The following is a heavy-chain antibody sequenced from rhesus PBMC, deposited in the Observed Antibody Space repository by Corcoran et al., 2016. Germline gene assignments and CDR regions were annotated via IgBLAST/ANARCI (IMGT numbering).Heavy chain of an antibody. V-gene: IGHV4-122*02. D-gene: IGHD6-31*01. CDR1: GGSISSGSYY. Sequence: QVQLQESGPGLVKPSETLSLSCAVSGGSISSGSYYCSWIRQPPGKGLDWIGYISYRGNTSYNPSRKRRVTMSRDTSKNQFSLKLTSLTAADTAVYYCARDRAAGAPDYWGQGVLVTVSS. J-gene: IGHJ4*01. CDR2: ISYRGNT. CDR3: ARDRAAGAPDY.